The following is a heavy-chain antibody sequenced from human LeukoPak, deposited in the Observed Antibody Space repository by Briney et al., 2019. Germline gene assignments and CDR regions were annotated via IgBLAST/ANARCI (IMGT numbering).Heavy chain of an antibody. J-gene: IGHJ4*02. CDR3: ARVGGSSGWHCDY. CDR1: GCSISGYY. D-gene: IGHD6-19*01. CDR2: IYYCGST. Sequence: SETLSLTCTVSGCSISGYYWSWIRQPPGKGLEWIGYIYYCGSTNYNSSLKSRVTISVDTSRNQFSLKLSSVTAAGTAGYYCARVGGSSGWHCDYWGQGTLVNVSS. V-gene: IGHV4-59*01.